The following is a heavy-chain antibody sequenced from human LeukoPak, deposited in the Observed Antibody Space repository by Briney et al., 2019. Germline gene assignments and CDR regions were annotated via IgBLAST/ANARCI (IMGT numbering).Heavy chain of an antibody. Sequence: PGGSLRLSCAASGFTFDDYAMHWVRQAPGKGLEWVSGISWNSGIIGYADSVKGRFTISRDNSKNTLYLQMNSLRAEDTAVYYCAKGTGNIVATIDYWGQGTLVTVSS. CDR2: ISWNSGII. J-gene: IGHJ4*02. CDR1: GFTFDDYA. CDR3: AKGTGNIVATIDY. D-gene: IGHD5-12*01. V-gene: IGHV3-9*01.